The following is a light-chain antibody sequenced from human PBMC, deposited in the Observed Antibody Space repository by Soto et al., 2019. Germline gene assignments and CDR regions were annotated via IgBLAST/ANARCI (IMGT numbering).Light chain of an antibody. Sequence: IQLTQSPSSLSASVGDRVTITCKASRGISSYLAWYQQKPGKPPKLLVYSASTPQSGVPSRFSGSGSGPDFTLTISSLQPEDSATYFCQQLNSYPQTFGQGTRLENK. V-gene: IGKV1-9*01. CDR1: RGISSY. CDR3: QQLNSYPQT. CDR2: SAS. J-gene: IGKJ5*01.